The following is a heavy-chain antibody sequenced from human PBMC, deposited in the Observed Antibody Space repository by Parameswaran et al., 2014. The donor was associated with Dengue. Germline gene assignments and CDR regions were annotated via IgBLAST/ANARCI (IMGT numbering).Heavy chain of an antibody. Sequence: VRQAPGKGLEWVSAISGSGGSTYYADSVKGRFTISRDNSKNTLYLQMNSLRAEDTAVYYCAKAPGITGGLDDYWGQGTLVTVSS. D-gene: IGHD7-27*01. V-gene: IGHV3-23*01. CDR2: ISGSGGST. J-gene: IGHJ4*02. CDR3: AKAPGITGGLDDY.